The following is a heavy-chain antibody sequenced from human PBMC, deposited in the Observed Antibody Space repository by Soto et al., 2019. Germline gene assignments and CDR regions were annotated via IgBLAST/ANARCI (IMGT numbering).Heavy chain of an antibody. CDR3: AKDLRRSWHDKNPNWFDP. J-gene: IGHJ5*02. D-gene: IGHD1-1*01. V-gene: IGHV3-23*01. CDR1: GFTFSSYA. Sequence: PGGSLRLSCAASGFTFSSYAMSWVRQAPGKGLEWVSAISGSGGSTYYADSVKGRFTISRDNSKNTLYLQMNSLRAEDTAVYYCAKDLRRSWHDKNPNWFDPWGQGTLVTVSS. CDR2: ISGSGGST.